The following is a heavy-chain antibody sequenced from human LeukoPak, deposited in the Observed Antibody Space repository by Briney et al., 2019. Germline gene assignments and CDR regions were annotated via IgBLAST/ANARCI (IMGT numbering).Heavy chain of an antibody. CDR1: GFTFDDYT. CDR2: ISWDGGST. J-gene: IGHJ5*02. CDR3: AKDISSGDGPFDP. V-gene: IGHV3-43*01. Sequence: GGSLRLSCAASGFTFDDYTMHWVRQAPGKGLEWVSLISWDGGSTYYADSVKGRFTISRDNSKNSLYLQMNSPRTEDTALYYCAKDISSGDGPFDPWGQGTLVTVSS. D-gene: IGHD5-24*01.